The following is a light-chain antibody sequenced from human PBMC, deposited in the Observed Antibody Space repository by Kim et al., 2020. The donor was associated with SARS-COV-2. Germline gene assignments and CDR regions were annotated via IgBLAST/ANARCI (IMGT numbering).Light chain of an antibody. J-gene: IGLJ2*01. Sequence: AQGKTARITCGGNNIESKSVHWYAQKPGQAPVLVIYYDSDRPSGIPERFSGSNSGNTATLTISRVEAGDEADYYCQVWDSSSDHRVFGGGTQLTVL. CDR2: YDS. CDR1: NIESKS. CDR3: QVWDSSSDHRV. V-gene: IGLV3-21*04.